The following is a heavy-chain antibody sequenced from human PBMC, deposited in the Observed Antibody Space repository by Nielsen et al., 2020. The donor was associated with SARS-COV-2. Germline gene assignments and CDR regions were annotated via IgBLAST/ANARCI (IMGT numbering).Heavy chain of an antibody. CDR2: MNPNSGNT. Sequence: WVRQAPGQGLEWMGWMNPNSGNTGYAQKFQGRVTMTRNTSISTAYMELSSLRSEDTAVYYCARQDRDYYFDYWGQGTLVTVSS. J-gene: IGHJ4*02. V-gene: IGHV1-8*01. CDR3: ARQDRDYYFDY. D-gene: IGHD3-22*01.